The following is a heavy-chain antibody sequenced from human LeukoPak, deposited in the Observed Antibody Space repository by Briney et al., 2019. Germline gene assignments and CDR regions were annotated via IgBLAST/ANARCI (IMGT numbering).Heavy chain of an antibody. V-gene: IGHV3-23*01. J-gene: IGHJ4*02. CDR3: AKGRYCSGGSCYPHFDY. CDR1: GFTFSSYA. D-gene: IGHD2-15*01. CDR2: ISGSGGST. Sequence: GGSLRLSCAASGFTFSSYAMSWVRQAPGKGLEWVSAISGSGGSTYYADSVKGRFTISRDNYKNTLYLQMNSLRAEDTAVYYCAKGRYCSGGSCYPHFDYWGQGTLVTVSS.